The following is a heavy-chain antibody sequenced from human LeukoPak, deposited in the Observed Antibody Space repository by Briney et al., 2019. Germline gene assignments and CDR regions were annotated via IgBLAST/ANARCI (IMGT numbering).Heavy chain of an antibody. V-gene: IGHV3-53*01. CDR1: GFTVSSNY. D-gene: IGHD5-24*01. CDR3: ASKGDGNFDY. CDR2: IYSGGST. J-gene: IGHJ4*02. Sequence: GGSLRLSCAASGFTVSSNYMSWVRQAPGKGLEWVSVIYSGGSTDYADSVKGRFTISRDNSKNTLFLQMNSLRAEDTAVYYCASKGDGNFDYWGQGTLVTVSS.